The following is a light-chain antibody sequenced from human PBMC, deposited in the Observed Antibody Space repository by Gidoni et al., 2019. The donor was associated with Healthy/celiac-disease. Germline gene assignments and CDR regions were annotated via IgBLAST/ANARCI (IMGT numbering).Light chain of an antibody. V-gene: IGKV3-20*01. CDR2: GAS. CDR1: QSVSSSY. CDR3: QQYGSAPQT. Sequence: ELVLPLPPGPLSLSPGERATLSCRASQSVSSSYVGWYQQKPSQATRLLIYGASSRATGTPGRCSGSGSGTYFTLTISRQEPEDFAVYYCQQYGSAPQTFGGGTKVEIK. J-gene: IGKJ4*01.